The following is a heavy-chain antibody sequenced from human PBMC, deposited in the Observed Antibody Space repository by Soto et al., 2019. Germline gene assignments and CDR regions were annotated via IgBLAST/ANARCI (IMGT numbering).Heavy chain of an antibody. V-gene: IGHV1-3*01. CDR1: QDTLTRYV. J-gene: IGHJ6*02. CDR3: ATSTIDPRTWKQYFYVMDG. CDR2: INAVNGNT. Sequence: ASVKVSCTASQDTLTRYVAHSVRQAPVQRLEWMVWINAVNGNTKYSQNSQGRVTLTRDASASTAHMALSSLTSQYTDVYYCATSTIDPRTWKQYFYVMDGWGQGSTVTVSS. D-gene: IGHD1-1*01.